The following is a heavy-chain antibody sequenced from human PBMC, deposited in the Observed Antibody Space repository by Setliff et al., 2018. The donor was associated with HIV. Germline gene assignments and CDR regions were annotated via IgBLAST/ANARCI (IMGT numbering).Heavy chain of an antibody. CDR1: GFTFSSYA. V-gene: IGHV3-23*01. CDR3: ARDKGPPPVVHLDY. D-gene: IGHD3-10*02. J-gene: IGHJ4*02. Sequence: GGSLRLSCAASGFTFSSYAMSWVRQAPGKGLEWVSAVSASDGRTYYADSVKGRFTVSRDNSKNSLYLQMNSLRAEDTAMYYCARDKGPPPVVHLDYWGQGTLVTVSS. CDR2: VSASDGRT.